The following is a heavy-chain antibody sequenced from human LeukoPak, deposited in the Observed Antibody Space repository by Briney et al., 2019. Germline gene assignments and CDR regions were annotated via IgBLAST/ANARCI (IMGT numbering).Heavy chain of an antibody. D-gene: IGHD1-1*01. V-gene: IGHV1-8*01. J-gene: IGHJ3*02. Sequence: ASVKVSCRASGYTFISYDINWVRQAAGQGLEMGWMNPNSGNTGYAEKFQGSVSMTKDNPMSTAYLELSGLRPDDTAVYYCARARTDLESGDLSYAFEIWGQGTMITVS. CDR3: ARARTDLESGDLSYAFEI. CDR1: GYTFISYD. CDR2: MNPNSGNT.